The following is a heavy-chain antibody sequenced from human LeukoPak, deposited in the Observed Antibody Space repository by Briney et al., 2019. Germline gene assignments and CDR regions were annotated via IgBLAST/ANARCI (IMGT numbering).Heavy chain of an antibody. CDR2: INHSGST. D-gene: IGHD3-22*01. CDR1: GGSFSGYY. CDR3: ARASYYYDSSGYQH. Sequence: SETLSLTCAVYGGSFSGYYWSWIRQPPGKGLEWIGEINHSGSTNYNPSLKSRVTISVDTSKNQFSLKLSSVTAADTAVYYCARASYYYDSSGYQHWGQGTLATVSS. V-gene: IGHV4-34*01. J-gene: IGHJ4*02.